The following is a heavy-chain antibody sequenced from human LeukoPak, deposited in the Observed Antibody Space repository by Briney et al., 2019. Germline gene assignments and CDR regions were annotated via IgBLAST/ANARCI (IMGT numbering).Heavy chain of an antibody. CDR3: ARDGHYYDIRGAFDI. CDR1: GYTFTSYY. CDR2: IIPILGIA. D-gene: IGHD3-22*01. V-gene: IGHV1-69*04. J-gene: IGHJ3*02. Sequence: SVKVSCKASGYTFTSYYMHWVRQAPGQGLEWMGRIIPILGIANYAQKFQGRVTITADKSTSTAYMELSSLRSEDTAVYYCARDGHYYDIRGAFDIWGQGTMVTVSS.